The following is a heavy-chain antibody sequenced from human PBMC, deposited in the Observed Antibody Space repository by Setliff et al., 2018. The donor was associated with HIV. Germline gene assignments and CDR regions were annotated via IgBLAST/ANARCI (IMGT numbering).Heavy chain of an antibody. CDR3: ARSIAGTGFNYYYFMDV. Sequence: PSETLSLTCTVSGGSLTFGAYYWSWIRQHPGKGLEWIGYIYNSGNPYYHPSLESRGTISVDMSKNQFSLNLSSVTAADTAVYYCARSIAGTGFNYYYFMDVWGKGTTVTVSS. CDR2: IYNSGNP. V-gene: IGHV4-31*03. J-gene: IGHJ6*03. CDR1: GGSLTFGAYY. D-gene: IGHD6-13*01.